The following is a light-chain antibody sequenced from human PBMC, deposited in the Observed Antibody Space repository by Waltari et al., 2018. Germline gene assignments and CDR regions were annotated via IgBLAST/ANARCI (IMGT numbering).Light chain of an antibody. CDR3: SSYTSSRTWV. J-gene: IGLJ3*02. CDR1: SSDVGGYNY. Sequence: QSALTQPASVSGSPGQSITISCTGTSSDVGGYNYVSWYQQNPGKAPKLIIYEVRDRPSGVANRVSGAKSGNTAFLTISGLQAEDEADYYCSSYTSSRTWVFGGGTKLTVL. V-gene: IGLV2-14*01. CDR2: EVR.